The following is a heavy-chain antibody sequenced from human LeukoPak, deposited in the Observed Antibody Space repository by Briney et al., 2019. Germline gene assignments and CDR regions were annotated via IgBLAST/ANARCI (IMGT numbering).Heavy chain of an antibody. CDR1: GGSMSNYY. V-gene: IGHV4-4*07. Sequence: SETLSLTCTVSGGSMSNYYWSWIRQPAGKGLEWIGRIYTSGSTNYNPSLKSRVTMSVDTSKNQFSLKLSSVTAADTAVYYCARDALPDCSSTSCYKAPFDPWGQGTLVTVSS. J-gene: IGHJ5*02. CDR2: IYTSGST. CDR3: ARDALPDCSSTSCYKAPFDP. D-gene: IGHD2-2*02.